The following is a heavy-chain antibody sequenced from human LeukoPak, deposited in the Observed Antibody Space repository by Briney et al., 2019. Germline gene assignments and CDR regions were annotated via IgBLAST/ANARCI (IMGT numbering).Heavy chain of an antibody. D-gene: IGHD3-10*01. CDR2: ISGSGHTT. V-gene: IGHV3-23*01. CDR3: VEGIFDY. J-gene: IGHJ4*02. Sequence: PGASLRLSCAASGVSGVTFSNYALNWVRQAPGKGLEWVSDISGSGHTTNYADSVKGRFSISRDNSKTTLYLQMSSLRAEGTAVYYCVEGIFDYWGQGTQVTVSS. CDR1: GVSGVTFSNYA.